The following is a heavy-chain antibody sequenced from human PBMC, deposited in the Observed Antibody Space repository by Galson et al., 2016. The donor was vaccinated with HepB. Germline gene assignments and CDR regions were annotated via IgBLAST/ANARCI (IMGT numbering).Heavy chain of an antibody. CDR3: ARDLSFGGGSTWYDVMDV. V-gene: IGHV3-7*05. J-gene: IGHJ6*02. Sequence: SLRLSCAASGFTFSTYWMTWVRQAPGKGLEWVANINQGGSEENYVDSMKGRFTISRGNAKNSLFLQINSLRAKDVAVYYCARDLSFGGGSTWYDVMDVWGQGTTVTVSS. D-gene: IGHD3-10*01. CDR1: GFTFSTYW. CDR2: INQGGSEE.